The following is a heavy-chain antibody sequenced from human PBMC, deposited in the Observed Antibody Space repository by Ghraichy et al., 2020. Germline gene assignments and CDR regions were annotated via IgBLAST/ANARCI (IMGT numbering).Heavy chain of an antibody. CDR3: TREDENEADNAFAI. V-gene: IGHV4-39*07. D-gene: IGHD2-15*01. J-gene: IGHJ3*02. CDR1: GGSVSGGDYY. Sequence: SQTLSLTCSVSGGSVSGGDYYRGWIYQPPGKSLTWIGSIFHDSGRIHYNPSFRSRVTMSVDTSKNEFSLRTSSVTAADTALYYCTREDENEADNAFAIWGQGTFVTVSS. CDR2: IFHDSGRI.